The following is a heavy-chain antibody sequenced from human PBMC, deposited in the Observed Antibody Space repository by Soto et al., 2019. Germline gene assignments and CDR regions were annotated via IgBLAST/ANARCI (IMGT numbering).Heavy chain of an antibody. CDR2: ISSKGGST. Sequence: PGGSLRLSCSAPGFTFSSYAMHWVRQAPGKGLEYVSAISSKGGSTYYADSVKGRFTISRDNSKNTLYLQMSSLRAEDTAVYYCLSGGGSGSPPYYYYGMDVWGQGTTVTVSS. CDR3: LSGGGSGSPPYYYYGMDV. J-gene: IGHJ6*02. V-gene: IGHV3-64D*06. D-gene: IGHD3-10*01. CDR1: GFTFSSYA.